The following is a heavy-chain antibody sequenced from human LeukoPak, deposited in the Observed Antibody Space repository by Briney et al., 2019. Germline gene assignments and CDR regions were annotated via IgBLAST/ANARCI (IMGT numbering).Heavy chain of an antibody. V-gene: IGHV3-74*01. CDR1: GFTFSSYW. Sequence: GGSLRLSCVASGFTFSSYWMHWVRQGPGKGLVWVSRIKNDGSSTSYADSVKGRFTICRDNAKNTLYLQMNSLRAEDTAVYYCGRVGGRSKAAKGDAFDIWGQGTMVTVSS. D-gene: IGHD6-6*01. CDR3: GRVGGRSKAAKGDAFDI. J-gene: IGHJ3*02. CDR2: IKNDGSST.